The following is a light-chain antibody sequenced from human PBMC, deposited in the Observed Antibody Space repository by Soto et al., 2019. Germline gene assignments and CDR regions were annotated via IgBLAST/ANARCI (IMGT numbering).Light chain of an antibody. CDR1: QSLENY. Sequence: EIVLTQSPATLSLSPGERATLSCRASQSLENYLAWYQHNPGQPPRLHIYDASTRATVIPARISGSGAGTDFTLTISGLEPEDCAVYFCQLRGRCPSFGGATKGEMK. CDR2: DAS. CDR3: QLRGRCPS. J-gene: IGKJ4*02. V-gene: IGKV3-11*01.